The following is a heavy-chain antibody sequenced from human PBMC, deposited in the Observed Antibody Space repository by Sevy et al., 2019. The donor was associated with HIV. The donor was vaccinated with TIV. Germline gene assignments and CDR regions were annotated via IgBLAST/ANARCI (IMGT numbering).Heavy chain of an antibody. CDR3: AREIPDYVSGYYSVDAFDV. Sequence: ASVKVSCKASGGSFSNFPVGWVRQAPGQGLEWMGMIISKFGTTDYAQKFQGRVTITADESTTTAYMELTSLRSEDTAVYYCAREIPDYVSGYYSVDAFDVWGQGTKVTVSS. CDR2: IISKFGTT. V-gene: IGHV1-69*13. CDR1: GGSFSNFP. D-gene: IGHD3-22*01. J-gene: IGHJ3*01.